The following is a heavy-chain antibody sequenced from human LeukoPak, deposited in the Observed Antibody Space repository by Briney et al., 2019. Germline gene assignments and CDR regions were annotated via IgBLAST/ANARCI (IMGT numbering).Heavy chain of an antibody. CDR2: IYYSGST. CDR1: GGSITSSNYF. D-gene: IGHD5-24*01. CDR3: ARGTDMPPITGYYSFVY. Sequence: SETLSLTCTVSGGSITSSNYFWGWIRQSPGKGLEWIGSIYYSGSTYYNPSLKSRVTISVETSKLQFSLKLSSVTAADTAVYYCARGTDMPPITGYYSFVYWGQGTLVSVSS. J-gene: IGHJ4*02. V-gene: IGHV4-39*07.